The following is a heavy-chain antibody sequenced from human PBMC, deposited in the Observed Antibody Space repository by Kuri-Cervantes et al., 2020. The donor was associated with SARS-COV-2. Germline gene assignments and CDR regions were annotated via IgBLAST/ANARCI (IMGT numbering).Heavy chain of an antibody. CDR3: ARVTRYSSSSASDDYYNYMDV. V-gene: IGHV1-18*01. CDR1: GYTFTSYG. J-gene: IGHJ6*03. CDR2: ISAYNGNT. D-gene: IGHD6-6*01. Sequence: ASVKVSCKASGYTFTSYGTSWVRQAPGQGLEWMGWISAYNGNTNYAQKLQGRVTMTTDTSTSTAYMELRSLRSDDTAVYYCARVTRYSSSSASDDYYNYMDVWGKGTTVTVSS.